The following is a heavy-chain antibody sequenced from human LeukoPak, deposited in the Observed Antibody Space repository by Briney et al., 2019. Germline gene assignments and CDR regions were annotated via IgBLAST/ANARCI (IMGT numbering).Heavy chain of an antibody. CDR1: GGSISSGDYY. Sequence: SETLSLTCTVSGGSISSGDYYWSWIRQPPGKGLEWIGYIYYSGSTYYNPSLRSRVTISVDTSKNQFSLKLSSVTAADTAVYYCARLYGDANAFDIWGQGTMVTVSS. V-gene: IGHV4-30-4*01. J-gene: IGHJ3*02. D-gene: IGHD4-17*01. CDR3: ARLYGDANAFDI. CDR2: IYYSGST.